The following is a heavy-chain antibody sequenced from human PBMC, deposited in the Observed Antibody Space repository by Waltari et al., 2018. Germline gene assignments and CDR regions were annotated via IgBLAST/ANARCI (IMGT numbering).Heavy chain of an antibody. CDR3: AATGVIIRQEYAFDI. V-gene: IGHV1-69*06. J-gene: IGHJ3*02. D-gene: IGHD3-10*01. CDR2: IIPIFGTA. Sequence: QVQLVQSGAEVKKPGSSVKVSCKASGGTFSSYAISWVRQAPGQGLAWMGGIIPIFGTANYAQKCQGRVTITADKSTSTADMELSSLRSEDTAVYYCAATGVIIRQEYAFDIWGQGTMVTVSS. CDR1: GGTFSSYA.